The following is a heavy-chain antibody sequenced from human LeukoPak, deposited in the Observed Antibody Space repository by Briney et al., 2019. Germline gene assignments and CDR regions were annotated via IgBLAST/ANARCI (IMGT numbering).Heavy chain of an antibody. D-gene: IGHD2/OR15-2a*01. V-gene: IGHV1-2*02. CDR1: GYTFTGYY. J-gene: IGHJ5*02. CDR3: ARDYYSGYRNWFDP. Sequence: ASVKVSCKASGYTFTGYYMHWVRQAPGQGLEWMGWINPNSGGTNYAQKFQGRVTMTRDTSISTAYMELSRLRSDDMAVYYCARDYYSGYRNWFDPWGQGTLVTVSS. CDR2: INPNSGGT.